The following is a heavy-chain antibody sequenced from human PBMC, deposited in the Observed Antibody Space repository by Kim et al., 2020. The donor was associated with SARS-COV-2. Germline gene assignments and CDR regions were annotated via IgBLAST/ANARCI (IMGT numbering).Heavy chain of an antibody. CDR1: GFTFSSYD. V-gene: IGHV3-13*01. J-gene: IGHJ4*02. CDR3: ARGPLGVAGFDY. CDR2: IGTAGDT. Sequence: GGSLRLSCAASGFTFSSYDMHWVRQATGKGLEWVSAIGTAGDTYYPGSVKGRFTISRENAKNSLYLQMNSLRAGDTAVYYCARGPLGVAGFDYWGQGTLGTVSS. D-gene: IGHD6-19*01.